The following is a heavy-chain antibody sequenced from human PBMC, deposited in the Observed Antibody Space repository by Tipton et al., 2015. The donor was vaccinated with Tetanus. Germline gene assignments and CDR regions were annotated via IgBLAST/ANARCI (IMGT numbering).Heavy chain of an antibody. V-gene: IGHV4-34*01. CDR3: ASPIKQWLVPLYL. Sequence: TLSLTCAVSGQSLSGHFWSWVRQAPGKGLEWIGEITPRGSASYNPSLKSRVSISGDASKNQFSLNLTSVTAADTAIYYCASPIKQWLVPLYLWGHGILVTVSS. J-gene: IGHJ5*02. CDR2: ITPRGSA. CDR1: GQSLSGHF. D-gene: IGHD6-19*01.